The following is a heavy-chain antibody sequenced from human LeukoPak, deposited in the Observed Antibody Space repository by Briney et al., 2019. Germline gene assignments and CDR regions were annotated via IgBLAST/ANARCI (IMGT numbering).Heavy chain of an antibody. CDR1: GFIVSNNY. D-gene: IGHD1-26*01. Sequence: GGSLRLSCAASGFIVSNNYINWVRQAPGKGLEYVSAISSNGGSTYYANSVKGRFTISRDNSKNTLYLQMGSLRAEDMAVYYCAGGVGATPPGYWGQGTLVTVSS. CDR3: AGGVGATPPGY. CDR2: ISSNGGST. V-gene: IGHV3-64*01. J-gene: IGHJ4*02.